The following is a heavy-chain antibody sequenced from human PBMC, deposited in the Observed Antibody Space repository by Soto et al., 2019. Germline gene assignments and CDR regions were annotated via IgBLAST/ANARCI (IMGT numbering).Heavy chain of an antibody. D-gene: IGHD3-22*01. CDR2: IIPIFGTA. J-gene: IGHJ4*02. V-gene: IGHV1-69*13. CDR3: ASILLMQSSGYRARYFDH. CDR1: GGTFSSYA. Sequence: GASVKVSCKASGGTFSSYAISWVRQAPGQGLEWMGGIIPIFGTANYAQKFQGRVTITADESTSTAYMELSSLRSEDTAVYYCASILLMQSSGYRARYFDHWGQGTLVTVSS.